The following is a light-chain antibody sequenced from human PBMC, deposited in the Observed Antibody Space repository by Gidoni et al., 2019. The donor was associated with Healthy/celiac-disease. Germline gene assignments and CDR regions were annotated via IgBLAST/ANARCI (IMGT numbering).Light chain of an antibody. CDR3: QSYDSSLSAVV. Sequence: QSVLTQPPSVSGAPGQRVTISCTGSSSNIGACYDVHWYQQLPGTAPKLLIYGISNRPSGVPDRFSGSKSGTSASLAITGLQAEDEADYYCQSYDSSLSAVVFGGGTKLTVL. J-gene: IGLJ2*01. CDR2: GIS. CDR1: SSNIGACYD. V-gene: IGLV1-40*01.